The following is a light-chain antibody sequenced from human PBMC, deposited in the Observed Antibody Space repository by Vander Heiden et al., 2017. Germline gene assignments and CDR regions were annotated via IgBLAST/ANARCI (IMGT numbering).Light chain of an antibody. CDR1: QSVSSN. CDR2: GAS. J-gene: IGKJ5*01. CDR3: QQKDT. V-gene: IGKV3-15*01. Sequence: EIVMTQSPATLSVSPGERATLSCRASQSVSSNLAWYQQKPGQAPRLLIYGASTRATGIPARFSGSGSGTEFTLTISSLQSEDFAGYYCQQKDTFGQGTRLEIK.